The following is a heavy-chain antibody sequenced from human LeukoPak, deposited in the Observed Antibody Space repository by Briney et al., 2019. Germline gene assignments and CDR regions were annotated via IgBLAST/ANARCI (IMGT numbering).Heavy chain of an antibody. D-gene: IGHD3-10*01. Sequence: SGPTLVKPTQTLTLTCTSSGFSLSTSGVGVGWIRQPPGKALEWLSLIYWDDDKRYSPSLKCRLTITKDTSKNQVVLTMTNMDPVDTATYYCARQGHYGSGDYYFDYWGQGTLVTVSS. V-gene: IGHV2-5*02. CDR1: GFSLSTSGVG. CDR3: ARQGHYGSGDYYFDY. CDR2: IYWDDDK. J-gene: IGHJ4*02.